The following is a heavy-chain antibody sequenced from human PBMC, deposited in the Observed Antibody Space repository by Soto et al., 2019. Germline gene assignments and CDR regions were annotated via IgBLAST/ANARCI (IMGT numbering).Heavy chain of an antibody. J-gene: IGHJ5*02. V-gene: IGHV3-23*01. D-gene: IGHD3-10*01. CDR2: ISGSGGST. Sequence: GGSLRLSCAASGFTFSSYAMSWVRQAPGKGLEWVSAISGSGGSTYYADSVKGRFTISRDNSKNALYLQMNSLRAEDTAVYYCAKSMVRGVITNWFDPWGQGTLVTVSS. CDR1: GFTFSSYA. CDR3: AKSMVRGVITNWFDP.